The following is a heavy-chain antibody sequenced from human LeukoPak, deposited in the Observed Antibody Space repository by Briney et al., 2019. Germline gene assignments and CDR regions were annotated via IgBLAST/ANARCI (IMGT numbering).Heavy chain of an antibody. J-gene: IGHJ6*03. V-gene: IGHV5-51*01. CDR3: ARGGEGEAYFYYYLDV. Sequence: GESLKISCVASGYTFSRYWIGWVRQMPGKGLEWMGLTYPDDSDTRYSPSFEGQVTISADKSITTAYLQWSSLKASDTAIYYCARGGEGEAYFYYYLDVWGKGTPVTVSS. D-gene: IGHD3-10*01. CDR2: TYPDDSDT. CDR1: GYTFSRYW.